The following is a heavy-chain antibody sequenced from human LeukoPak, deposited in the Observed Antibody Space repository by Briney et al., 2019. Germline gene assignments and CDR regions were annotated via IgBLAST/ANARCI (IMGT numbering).Heavy chain of an antibody. V-gene: IGHV4-39*01. D-gene: IGHD3-10*01. CDR1: GGSISSSNYY. Sequence: PSETLSLTCTVSGGSISSSNYYWGWIRQPPGKGLEWIGSIHYSGSTYYNPSLKSRVTISVDTSKNHFTLKLTSVTAADTAVYYCARQPTVRGVFGSNWFDPWGQGTLVTVSS. J-gene: IGHJ5*02. CDR3: ARQPTVRGVFGSNWFDP. CDR2: IHYSGST.